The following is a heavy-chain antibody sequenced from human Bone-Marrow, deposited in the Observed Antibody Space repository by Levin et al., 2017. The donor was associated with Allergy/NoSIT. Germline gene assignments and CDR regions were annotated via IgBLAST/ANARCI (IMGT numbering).Heavy chain of an antibody. CDR2: INHSGIT. CDR1: GGSFSGYY. Sequence: SETLSLTCAVYGGSFSGYYWSWIRQPPGKGLEWIGEINHSGITNYNPSLKSRVTISVDTSRNQFSLKLTSVTAADTAVYYCARGPPEAAIDYWGQGTLVTVSS. CDR3: ARGPPEAAIDY. J-gene: IGHJ4*02. D-gene: IGHD6-25*01. V-gene: IGHV4-34*01.